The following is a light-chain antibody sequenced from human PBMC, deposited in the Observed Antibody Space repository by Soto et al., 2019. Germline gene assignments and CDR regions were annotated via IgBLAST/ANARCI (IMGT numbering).Light chain of an antibody. J-gene: IGLJ2*01. CDR3: AAWDDSLNARVV. V-gene: IGLV1-44*01. CDR1: SSNIGSNT. CDR2: SNN. Sequence: QSVLTQPPSASGTPGQRVTIPCSGSSSNIGSNTVNWYQQLPGTAPKLLIYSNNQRPSGVPDRFSGSKSGTSASLAISGLQSEDEADYYCAAWDDSLNARVVFGGGTKLTVL.